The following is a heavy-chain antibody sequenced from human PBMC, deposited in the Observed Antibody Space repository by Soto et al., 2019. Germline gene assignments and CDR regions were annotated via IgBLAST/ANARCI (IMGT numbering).Heavy chain of an antibody. Sequence: SETLSLTCTVSGGSISSYYWSWIRQPPGKVLEWIGYIYYSGSTSYNPSLKSRVTISVDTSKNQFSLKLSSVTAADTAVYYCARHNKDELVPAAYNWFDPWGQGALVTVSS. J-gene: IGHJ5*02. D-gene: IGHD2-2*01. CDR1: GGSISSYY. V-gene: IGHV4-59*08. CDR2: IYYSGST. CDR3: ARHNKDELVPAAYNWFDP.